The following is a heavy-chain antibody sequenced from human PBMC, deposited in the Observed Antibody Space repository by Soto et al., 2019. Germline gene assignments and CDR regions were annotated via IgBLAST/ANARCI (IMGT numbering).Heavy chain of an antibody. V-gene: IGHV2-5*01. J-gene: IGHJ4*02. Sequence: GTTLVNPTQTLTLTCTFSGFSLSTSGVGVGWIRQPPGKAREWLALIYWNDDKKYSPSLKSRLGITKDTFRNQVVLTMTNVDPLDTATYYCARRRGYNWNNPAFDYWGQGALVTVSS. CDR2: IYWNDDK. D-gene: IGHD1-20*01. CDR1: GFSLSTSGVG. CDR3: ARRRGYNWNNPAFDY.